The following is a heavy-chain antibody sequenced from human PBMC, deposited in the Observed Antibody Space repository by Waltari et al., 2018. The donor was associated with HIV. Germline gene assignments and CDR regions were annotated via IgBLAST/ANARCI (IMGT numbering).Heavy chain of an antibody. CDR1: GFTFSRYG. CDR3: AKDMVSGYDSYYYYYGMDV. V-gene: IGHV3-30*18. Sequence: QVQLVESGGGVVQPGRSLRLSCAASGFTFSRYGMHWVRQAPGKGLEWVAVISYDGSNKYYADSVKGRFTISRDNSKNTLYLQMNSLRAEDTAVYYCAKDMVSGYDSYYYYYGMDVWGQGTTVTVSS. CDR2: ISYDGSNK. J-gene: IGHJ6*02. D-gene: IGHD5-12*01.